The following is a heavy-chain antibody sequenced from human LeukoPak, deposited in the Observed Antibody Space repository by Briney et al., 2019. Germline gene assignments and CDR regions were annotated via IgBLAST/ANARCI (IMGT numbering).Heavy chain of an antibody. J-gene: IGHJ4*02. D-gene: IGHD5-24*01. Sequence: GGSLRLSCAASGFTFRSYEMNWVRHAPGRGLEWVSHISGGGESTVYPDAVKGRFIISRDNTKNSLYLQMNSLGVEDTGVYYCARRSGRRYEYWGQGVLVTVSP. CDR1: GFTFRSYE. V-gene: IGHV3-48*03. CDR2: ISGGGEST. CDR3: ARRSGRRYEY.